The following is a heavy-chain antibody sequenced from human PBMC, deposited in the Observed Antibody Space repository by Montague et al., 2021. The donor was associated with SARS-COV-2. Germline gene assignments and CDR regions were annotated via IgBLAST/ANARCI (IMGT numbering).Heavy chain of an antibody. CDR3: TRGGPLSYYYGMDV. J-gene: IGHJ6*02. Sequence: SLRLSCAASGFTFNSYWMHWVRQAPGKGLVWVSRINSDGSYTTYADSVKGRFTTSRDNAKNTLYLQMNSLRAEDTAVYHCTRGGPLSYYYGMDVWGQGTTVTVSS. V-gene: IGHV3-74*01. D-gene: IGHD1-14*01. CDR2: INSDGSYT. CDR1: GFTFNSYW.